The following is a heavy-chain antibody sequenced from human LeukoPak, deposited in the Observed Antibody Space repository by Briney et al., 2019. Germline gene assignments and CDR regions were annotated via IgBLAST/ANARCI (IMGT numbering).Heavy chain of an antibody. D-gene: IGHD6-13*01. J-gene: IGHJ4*02. V-gene: IGHV4-59*01. CDR3: ARVSYSSSWYEEYYFDY. Sequence: SETLSLTCTVSGGSISSYYWSWIRQPSGKGLEWIGYIYYSGSTNYNPSLKSRVTISVDTSKNQFSLKLSSVTAADTAVYYCARVSYSSSWYEEYYFDYWGQGTLVTVSS. CDR2: IYYSGST. CDR1: GGSISSYY.